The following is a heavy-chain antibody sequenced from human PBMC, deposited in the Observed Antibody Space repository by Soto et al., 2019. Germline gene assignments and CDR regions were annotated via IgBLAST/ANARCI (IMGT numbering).Heavy chain of an antibody. J-gene: IGHJ5*02. CDR2: IYASGIT. D-gene: IGHD1-26*01. CDR1: GDSFSHFF. Sequence: KPSETLSLTCTVSGDSFSHFFWTWIRQPAGKGLEWIGRIYASGITTYNPSLKSRVTITRDTSASTACMELSSLRCEDTAVYYCVRRHVSATCIDWFDPWGQGTLVTVSS. CDR3: VRRHVSATCIDWFDP. V-gene: IGHV4-4*07.